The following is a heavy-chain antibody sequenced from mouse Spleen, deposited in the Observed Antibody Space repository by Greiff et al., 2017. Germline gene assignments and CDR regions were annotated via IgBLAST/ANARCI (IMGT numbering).Heavy chain of an antibody. V-gene: IGHV1-42*01. CDR3: ARQGYGNPSAMDY. Sequence: EVQLQQSGPELVKPGASVKISCKASGYSFTGYYMNWVKQSPEKSLEWIGEINPSTGGTTYNQKFKAKATLTVDKSSSTAYMQLKSLTSEDSAVYYCARQGYGNPSAMDYWGQGTSVTVSS. J-gene: IGHJ4*01. CDR2: INPSTGGT. CDR1: GYSFTGYY. D-gene: IGHD2-10*02.